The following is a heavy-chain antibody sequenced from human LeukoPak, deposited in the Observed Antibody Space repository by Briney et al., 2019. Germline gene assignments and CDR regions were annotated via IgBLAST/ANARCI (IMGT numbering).Heavy chain of an antibody. CDR1: GFTFTSSA. CDR3: AAEFRYCSGGSCSFP. D-gene: IGHD2-15*01. J-gene: IGHJ5*02. Sequence: GASVKVSCKASGFTFTSSAMQWVRQARGQRLEWIGWIVVGSGNTNYAQKFQERVTITRDMSTSTAYMELSSLRSEDTAVYYCAAEFRYCSGGSCSFPWGQGTLVTVSS. CDR2: IVVGSGNT. V-gene: IGHV1-58*02.